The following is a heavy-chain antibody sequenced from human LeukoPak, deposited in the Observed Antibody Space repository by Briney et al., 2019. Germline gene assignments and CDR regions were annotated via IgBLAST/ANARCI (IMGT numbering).Heavy chain of an antibody. CDR2: IYHSGIP. D-gene: IGHD6-6*01. J-gene: IGHJ4*02. Sequence: LSLTCTASGGSISSGGYYWSWFRQPPGKGLGWIVYIYHSGIPFYNPSLKSRVTISVDRSKNQFALKLSSVTAADTAVYYCASIPSYYFDFWGQGTLVTVSS. CDR1: GGSISSGGYY. CDR3: ASIPSYYFDF. V-gene: IGHV4-30-2*01.